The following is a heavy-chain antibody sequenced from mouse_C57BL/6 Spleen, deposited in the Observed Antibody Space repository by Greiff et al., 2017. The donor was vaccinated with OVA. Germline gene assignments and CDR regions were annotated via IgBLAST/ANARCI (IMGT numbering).Heavy chain of an antibody. CDR2: INPSNGGT. V-gene: IGHV1-53*01. D-gene: IGHD4-1*01. J-gene: IGHJ4*01. CDR3: ARGDVVGPLYYYAMDY. CDR1: GYTFTSYW. Sequence: QVQLQQPGTELVKPGASVKLSCKASGYTFTSYWMHWVKQRPGQGLEWIGNINPSNGGTNYNEKFKSKATLTVDKSSSTAYMQLSSLTSEDSAVYYCARGDVVGPLYYYAMDYWGKGTSVTVSS.